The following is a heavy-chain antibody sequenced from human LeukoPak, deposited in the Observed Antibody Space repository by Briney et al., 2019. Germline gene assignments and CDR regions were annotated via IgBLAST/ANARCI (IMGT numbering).Heavy chain of an antibody. J-gene: IGHJ4*02. D-gene: IGHD3-22*01. Sequence: GGSLRLSCAASGFTFSSYWMHWVRQAPGKGLVWVSRINSDGSSTSYADSVKGRFTISRDNAKNTLYLQMNSLRAEDTAVYYCARVFRNYYDSSGFSGYLDYWGQGTLVTVSS. CDR2: INSDGSST. V-gene: IGHV3-74*01. CDR3: ARVFRNYYDSSGFSGYLDY. CDR1: GFTFSSYW.